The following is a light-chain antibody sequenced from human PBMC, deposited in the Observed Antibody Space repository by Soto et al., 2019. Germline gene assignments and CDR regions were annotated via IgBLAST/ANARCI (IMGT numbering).Light chain of an antibody. CDR3: SSYTSSSTPYYV. CDR2: EVS. J-gene: IGLJ1*01. V-gene: IGLV2-14*01. Sequence: QSALTQPASVSGSPGQSITISCTGTSGDVGGYNYVSWYQQHPGKAPKLMIYEVSNRPSGVSNRFSGSKSGNTASLTISGLQAEDEADYYCSSYTSSSTPYYVFXTGTKVTVL. CDR1: SGDVGGYNY.